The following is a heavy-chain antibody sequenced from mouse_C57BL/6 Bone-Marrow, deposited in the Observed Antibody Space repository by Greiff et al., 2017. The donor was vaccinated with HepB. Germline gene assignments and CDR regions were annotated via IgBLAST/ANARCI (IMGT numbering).Heavy chain of an antibody. CDR1: GFTFSSYG. CDR3: AGRAGDVGAMDY. J-gene: IGHJ4*01. D-gene: IGHD3-3*01. V-gene: IGHV5-6*02. CDR2: ISSGGSYT. Sequence: EVKLQESGGDLVKPGGSLKLSCAASGFTFSSYGMSWVRQTPDKRLEWVATISSGGSYTYYPDSVKGRFTISRDNAKNTLYLQMSSLKSEDTARYYCAGRAGDVGAMDYWGQGTSVTVSS.